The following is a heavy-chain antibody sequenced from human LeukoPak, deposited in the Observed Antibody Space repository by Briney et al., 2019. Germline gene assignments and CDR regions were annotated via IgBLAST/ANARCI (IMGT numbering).Heavy chain of an antibody. CDR2: IYHSGST. CDR3: ARTAVGEYNWFDP. CDR1: GGSISSSNW. V-gene: IGHV4-4*02. J-gene: IGHJ5*02. Sequence: SGTLSLTCAVSGGSISSSNWWSWVRQPPGKGLEWIGEIYHSGSTNYNPSPKSRVTISVDKSKNQFSLKLSSVTAADTAVYYCARTAVGEYNWFDPWGQGTLVTVSS. D-gene: IGHD3-16*01.